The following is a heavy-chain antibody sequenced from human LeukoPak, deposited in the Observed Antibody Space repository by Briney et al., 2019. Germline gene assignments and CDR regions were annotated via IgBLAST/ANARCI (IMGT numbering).Heavy chain of an antibody. D-gene: IGHD2-2*01. CDR2: IYYTGST. CDR3: ARGLGQGEDIVVVPAAKSAFDY. CDR1: GGSISSGNYY. Sequence: SETLSLTCTVSGGSISSGNYYWGWIRQPPGKALEWIGSIYYTGSTNYNPSLKSRVTISVDTSKNQFSLKLSSVTAADTAVYYCARGLGQGEDIVVVPAAKSAFDYWGQGTLVTVSS. V-gene: IGHV4-39*01. J-gene: IGHJ4*02.